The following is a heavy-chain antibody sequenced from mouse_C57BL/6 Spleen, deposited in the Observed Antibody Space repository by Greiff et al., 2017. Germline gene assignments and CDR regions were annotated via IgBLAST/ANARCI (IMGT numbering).Heavy chain of an antibody. CDR2: ISYDGSN. CDR3: ARGGDWSFAY. J-gene: IGHJ3*01. D-gene: IGHD4-1*01. CDR1: GYSITSGYY. V-gene: IGHV3-6*01. Sequence: DVKLVESGPGLVKPSQSLSLTCSVTGYSITSGYYWNWIRQFPGNKLEWMGYISYDGSNNYNPSLKNRISITRDTSKNQFFLKLNSVTTEDTATYYCARGGDWSFAYWGQGTLVTVSA.